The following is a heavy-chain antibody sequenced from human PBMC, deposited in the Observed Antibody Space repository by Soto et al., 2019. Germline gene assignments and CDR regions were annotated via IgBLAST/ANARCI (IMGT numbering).Heavy chain of an antibody. J-gene: IGHJ4*02. CDR1: GFTFSDYA. V-gene: IGHV3-23*01. D-gene: IGHD6-19*01. CDR3: AKVAGYSSGWPDY. CDR2: ISGGGGRT. Sequence: GGSLRLSCAASGFTFSDYAMSWVRQAPGKGLEWVSLISGGGGRTSYADSVKGRFTISRDNSKNTLYLQMNSLRAEDTALYYCAKVAGYSSGWPDYWGQGTLVTVSS.